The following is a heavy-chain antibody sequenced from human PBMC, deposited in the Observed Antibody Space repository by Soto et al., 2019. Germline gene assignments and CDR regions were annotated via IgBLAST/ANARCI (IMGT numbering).Heavy chain of an antibody. CDR3: ARARGYDFWAREGAFDI. D-gene: IGHD3-3*01. V-gene: IGHV3-30-3*01. CDR2: ISYDGSNK. CDR1: GFTFSSYA. J-gene: IGHJ3*02. Sequence: HPGGSLRLSCAASGFTFSSYAMHWVRQAPGKGLEWVAVISYDGSNKYYADPVKGRFTISRDNSKNTLYLQMNSLRAEDTAVYYCARARGYDFWAREGAFDIWGQGTMVTVSS.